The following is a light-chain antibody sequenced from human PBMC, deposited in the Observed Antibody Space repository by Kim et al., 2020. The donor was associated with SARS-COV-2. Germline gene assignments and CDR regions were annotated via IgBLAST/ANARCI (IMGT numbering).Light chain of an antibody. V-gene: IGLV1-44*01. CDR2: SNN. Sequence: QLVLTQPPSASGTPGQRVTISCSGSSSNIGSNTVSWYQHLPRTAPKLLIYSNNQRPSGVPDRFSGSKSGTSASLAISGLQSEDEADYYCAAWDDSLNGVVFGGGTQLTVL. CDR3: AAWDDSLNGVV. J-gene: IGLJ2*01. CDR1: SSNIGSNT.